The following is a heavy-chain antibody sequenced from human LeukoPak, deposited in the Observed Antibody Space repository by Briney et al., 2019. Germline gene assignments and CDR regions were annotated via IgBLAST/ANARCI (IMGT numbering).Heavy chain of an antibody. V-gene: IGHV4-61*08. CDR3: ASYYGGNGFFDY. CDR1: GGSISSGDYY. CDR2: IYYSGST. D-gene: IGHD4-23*01. J-gene: IGHJ4*02. Sequence: PSETLSLTCTVSGGSISSGDYYWSWIRQPPGKGLEWIGYIYYSGSTNYNPSLKSRVTISVDTSKTQFSLKLSSVTAADTAVYYCASYYGGNGFFDYWGQGTLVTVSS.